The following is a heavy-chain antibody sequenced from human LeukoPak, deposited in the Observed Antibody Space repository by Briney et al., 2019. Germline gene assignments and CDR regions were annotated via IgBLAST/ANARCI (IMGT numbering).Heavy chain of an antibody. D-gene: IGHD1-26*01. CDR1: GFTFSIYA. J-gene: IGHJ4*02. Sequence: GGSMRLSCAASGFTFSIYAMSWVRQAPGKRLEWVSAISGSDGSTYYADSVKGRFTISRDNSKNTLYLQMNSLRGDDTAVYYCAKDVGKWESLHFFDYWGQGTLVTVSS. CDR2: ISGSDGST. V-gene: IGHV3-23*01. CDR3: AKDVGKWESLHFFDY.